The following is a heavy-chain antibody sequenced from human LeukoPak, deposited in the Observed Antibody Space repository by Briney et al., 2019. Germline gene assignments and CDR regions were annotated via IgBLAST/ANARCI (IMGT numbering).Heavy chain of an antibody. V-gene: IGHV6-1*01. CDR2: TYYRSRLYN. D-gene: IGHD3-10*01. CDR3: AAGSSGSSNYYFDY. CDR1: GDIFSSNSAA. J-gene: IGHJ4*02. Sequence: SQTLSLTCALSGDIFSSNSAAWHWVGQSPSRGLEWLERTYYRSRLYNDYEVSVKSRITINADTSKNQFSLQMNSVTPEDTAVYYCAAGSSGSSNYYFDYWGQGTLVTVSS.